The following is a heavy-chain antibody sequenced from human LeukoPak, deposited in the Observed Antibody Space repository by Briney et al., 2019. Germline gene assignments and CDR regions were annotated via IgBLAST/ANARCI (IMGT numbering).Heavy chain of an antibody. CDR2: IYYSGST. J-gene: IGHJ4*02. D-gene: IGHD3-22*01. CDR3: ARQGDYYDSSGYEY. CDR1: GGSISSSSYY. V-gene: IGHV4-39*01. Sequence: SETLSLTCTVSGGSISSSSYYWGWIRQPPGKGLERIGSIYYSGSTYYNPSLKSRVTISVDTSKNQFSLKLSSVTAADTAVYYCARQGDYYDSSGYEYWGQGTLVTVSS.